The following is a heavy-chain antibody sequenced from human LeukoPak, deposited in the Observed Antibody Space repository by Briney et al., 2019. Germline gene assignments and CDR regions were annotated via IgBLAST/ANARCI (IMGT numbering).Heavy chain of an antibody. CDR2: ISYDGSIK. D-gene: IGHD3-22*01. CDR3: ASDLGRSGIGVVIYWYFDL. CDR1: GFPFSSYS. J-gene: IGHJ2*01. V-gene: IGHV3-30-3*01. Sequence: GGSLRLSCAASGFPFSSYSIHWVRQAPGKGLEWVAVISYDGSIKYYADSVKGRFTISRDNSKNTLLLQLNSLKAEDTAVYYCASDLGRSGIGVVIYWYFDLWGRGTLVTVSS.